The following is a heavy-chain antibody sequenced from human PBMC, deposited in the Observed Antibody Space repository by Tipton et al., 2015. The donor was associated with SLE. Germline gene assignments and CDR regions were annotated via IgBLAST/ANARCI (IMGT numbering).Heavy chain of an antibody. Sequence: TLSLTCTVSGYSISSGYYWGWIRQPPGKGLEWIGSIYHSGSSYYNPSLKSRVTISVATSKNQFSLKLSSVTAADTAVYYCARDLVVGATRYGMDVWGQGTTVTVSS. J-gene: IGHJ6*02. CDR1: GYSISSGYY. CDR2: IYHSGSS. D-gene: IGHD1-26*01. CDR3: ARDLVVGATRYGMDV. V-gene: IGHV4-38-2*02.